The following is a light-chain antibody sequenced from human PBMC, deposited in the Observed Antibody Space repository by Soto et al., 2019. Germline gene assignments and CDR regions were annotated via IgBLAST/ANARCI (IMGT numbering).Light chain of an antibody. CDR1: SSNIGSNI. CDR2: NDD. Sequence: QSVLSQPPSASGTPGQTVTISCSGRSSNIGSNIVNWYQQLPGTAPKLLIYNDDHRPSGVADRFSGSKSGTSASLAISGLQSEDEADYHCSAWDASLGAILFGGGTKLTVL. V-gene: IGLV1-44*01. CDR3: SAWDASLGAIL. J-gene: IGLJ3*02.